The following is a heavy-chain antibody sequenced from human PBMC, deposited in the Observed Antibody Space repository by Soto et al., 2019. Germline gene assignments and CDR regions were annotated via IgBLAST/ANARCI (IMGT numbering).Heavy chain of an antibody. CDR1: GFMFDEYG. V-gene: IGHV3-9*01. Sequence: PGGSLRLSCAASGFMFDEYGMQWVRQVPGKGLEWVSGISWNSGTIGYADAVKGRFLISRDNAKKSLYLQMNSLRAEDTALYYCTKSKGGTANGMDVWGQGTTVTVSS. D-gene: IGHD2-21*02. J-gene: IGHJ6*02. CDR3: TKSKGGTANGMDV. CDR2: ISWNSGTI.